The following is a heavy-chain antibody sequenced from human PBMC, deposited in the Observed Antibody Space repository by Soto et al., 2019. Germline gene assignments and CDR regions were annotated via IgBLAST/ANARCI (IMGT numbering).Heavy chain of an antibody. D-gene: IGHD3-10*01. CDR1: GFTFSGYG. J-gene: IGHJ3*02. V-gene: IGHV3-13*01. CDR2: IGTSGHA. Sequence: EVQLVESGGGLVQAGGSLRLSCAASGFTFSGYGMHWVRQAAGESLEWVSVIGTSGHAFYAGSVKGRFNITREDAKNSVYLQMNSLRDGDTAVYYCARGGGFGEQHSDAFDIWGQGTMVTVSS. CDR3: ARGGGFGEQHSDAFDI.